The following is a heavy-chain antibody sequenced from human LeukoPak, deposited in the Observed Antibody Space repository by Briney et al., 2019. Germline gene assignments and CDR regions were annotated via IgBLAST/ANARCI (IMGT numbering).Heavy chain of an antibody. Sequence: PSETLSLTCTVSGGSISSYYWNWIRQPPGKGLEWIGYIYYSGSTYYNPSLKSRVTISVDTSKNQFSLKLSSVTAADTAVYYCARGYDPGFDYWGQGTLVTVSS. D-gene: IGHD2-2*01. CDR1: GGSISSYY. CDR2: IYYSGST. V-gene: IGHV4-59*12. CDR3: ARGYDPGFDY. J-gene: IGHJ4*02.